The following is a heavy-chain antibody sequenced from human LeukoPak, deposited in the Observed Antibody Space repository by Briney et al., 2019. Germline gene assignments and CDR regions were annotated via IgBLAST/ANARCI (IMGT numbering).Heavy chain of an antibody. CDR3: ARGGNSGGSLRSPFDI. D-gene: IGHD2-15*01. CDR1: GLSVSGNY. V-gene: IGHV3-53*01. CDR2: LDVGGST. J-gene: IGHJ3*02. Sequence: GGSLRLSCAASGLSVSGNYMSWVRQPPGKGPEWVSVLDVGGSTYYADCVKGRFTISRDKSKNTLDLQINSLRAEDTAVYYCARGGNSGGSLRSPFDIWGRGTMVTVSS.